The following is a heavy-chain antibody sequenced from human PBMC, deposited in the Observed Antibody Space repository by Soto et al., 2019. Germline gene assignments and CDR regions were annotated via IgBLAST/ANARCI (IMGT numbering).Heavy chain of an antibody. CDR3: ARYGSGSYYVLSAYYYYGMDV. J-gene: IGHJ6*02. CDR1: GYSFTSYW. CDR2: IYPGGSDT. V-gene: IGHV5-51*01. Sequence: GESLKISCKGSGYSFTSYWIGWVRQMPGKGLEWMGIIYPGGSDTRYSPSFQGQVTISADKSISTAYLQWSSLKASDTAMYYCARYGSGSYYVLSAYYYYGMDVWGQGTTVTVSS. D-gene: IGHD3-10*01.